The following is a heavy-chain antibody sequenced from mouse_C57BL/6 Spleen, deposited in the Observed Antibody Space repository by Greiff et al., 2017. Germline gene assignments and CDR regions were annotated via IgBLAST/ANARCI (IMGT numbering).Heavy chain of an antibody. D-gene: IGHD1-1*01. CDR3: TRRPVGATYPLDY. CDR1: GYTFTSYW. V-gene: IGHV1-69*01. CDR2: IDPSDSYT. Sequence: QVQLQQPGAELVMPGASVKLSCKASGYTFTSYWMHWVKQRPGQGLEWIGEIDPSDSYTNYNQQFKGKSTLTVDKSSSTAYMQLSSLTSEDSAFYYCTRRPVGATYPLDYWGQGTTLTVSS. J-gene: IGHJ2*01.